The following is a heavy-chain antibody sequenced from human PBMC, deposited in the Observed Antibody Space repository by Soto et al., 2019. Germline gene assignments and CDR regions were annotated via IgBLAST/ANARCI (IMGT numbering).Heavy chain of an antibody. CDR2: ISYDGSNK. V-gene: IGHV3-30*18. D-gene: IGHD6-19*01. J-gene: IGHJ6*02. CDR1: GFTFSSYG. Sequence: PGGSLRLSCAASGFTFSSYGMHWVRQAPGKGLEWVAVISYDGSNKYYADSVKGRFTISRDNSKNTLYLQINSLRAEDTVVYYCAKDGGRYSSGWYQGDLNYYGMDVWGQGTTVTVSS. CDR3: AKDGGRYSSGWYQGDLNYYGMDV.